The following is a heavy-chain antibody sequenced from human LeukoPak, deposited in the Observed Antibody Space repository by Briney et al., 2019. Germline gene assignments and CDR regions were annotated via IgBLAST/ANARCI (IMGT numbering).Heavy chain of an antibody. J-gene: IGHJ4*02. CDR1: GFTVSSNH. D-gene: IGHD6-25*01. Sequence: GGSLRLSCAASGFTVSSNHMSWVRHAPGKGLEWVSVIYSGGSTYYADSAKGRFTISRDNSKTTLYLQMNSLRAEDTALYYCARDNSRRYFDYWGQGTLVTVSS. CDR2: IYSGGST. CDR3: ARDNSRRYFDY. V-gene: IGHV3-53*01.